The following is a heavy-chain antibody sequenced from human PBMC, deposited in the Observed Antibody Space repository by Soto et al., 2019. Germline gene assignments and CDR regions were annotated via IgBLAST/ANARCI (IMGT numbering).Heavy chain of an antibody. J-gene: IGHJ6*02. D-gene: IGHD6-25*01. V-gene: IGHV4-39*01. CDR3: ARRGKDYYYGMDV. CDR2: IYYSGST. Sequence: SETLSLTCTVSGGSISSSSYYWGWIRQPPGKGLEWIGSIYYSGSTYYNPSLKSRVTISVDTSKNQFSLKLSSVTAADTAVYYCARRGKDYYYGMDVWGQGTTVTVSS. CDR1: GGSISSSSYY.